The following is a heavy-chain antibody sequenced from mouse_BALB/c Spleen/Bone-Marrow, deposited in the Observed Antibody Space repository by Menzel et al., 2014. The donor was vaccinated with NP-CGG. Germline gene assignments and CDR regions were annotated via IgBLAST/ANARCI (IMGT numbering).Heavy chain of an antibody. D-gene: IGHD1-1*01. CDR1: GYSFTGYF. V-gene: IGHV1-20*02. Sequence: EVKLVESGPELVKPQASVKISCKASGYSFTGYFMNWVMQSHGKSLEWIGRINPYNGDTFYNQKFKGKATLTVDKSSSTAHMELRSLASEDSAVYYCARSGYYGSSYFDYWGQGTTLTVSS. CDR3: ARSGYYGSSYFDY. CDR2: INPYNGDT. J-gene: IGHJ2*01.